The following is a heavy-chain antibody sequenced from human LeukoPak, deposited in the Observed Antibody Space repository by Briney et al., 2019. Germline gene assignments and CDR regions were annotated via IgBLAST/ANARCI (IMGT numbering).Heavy chain of an antibody. Sequence: ASETLSLTCSISSGYSSGYYWSWMRQSPGKGLEWVGYIYYNGNTRYNPSLQSRVHISIDTSKYRFSLKLSSVAAADTAIYYCARGPVEYASSRTYYFDYWGQGTRVTVSS. CDR1: SGYSSGYY. J-gene: IGHJ4*02. CDR3: ARGPVEYASSRTYYFDY. V-gene: IGHV4-59*01. CDR2: IYYNGNT. D-gene: IGHD2-2*01.